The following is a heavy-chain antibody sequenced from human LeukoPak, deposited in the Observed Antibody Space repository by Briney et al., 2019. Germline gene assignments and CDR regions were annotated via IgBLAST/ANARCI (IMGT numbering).Heavy chain of an antibody. V-gene: IGHV1-8*03. Sequence: ASVKVSCKASGYTFTTLDINWVRQAIGQGLEWMGWINTNSGNTGNAQKFLGRVTITRDTSISTAYMELSSLRSEDTAVYYCARVDGSPDYWGQGTLVTVSS. J-gene: IGHJ4*02. D-gene: IGHD2-15*01. CDR1: GYTFTTLD. CDR3: ARVDGSPDY. CDR2: INTNSGNT.